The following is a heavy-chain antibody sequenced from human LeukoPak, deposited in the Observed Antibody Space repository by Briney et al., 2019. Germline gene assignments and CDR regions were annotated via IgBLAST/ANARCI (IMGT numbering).Heavy chain of an antibody. CDR2: IKPNNDYT. D-gene: IGHD2-21*01. Sequence: ASVRVSCKASGYTFTGYYIHWVRQAPGQGLEWMGWIKPNNDYTYNAQKFQGRVTLTRDTSISTVYMELSGLTYDDTALYYCVVAPGDYWGQGTLVIVSA. J-gene: IGHJ4*02. CDR1: GYTFTGYY. V-gene: IGHV1-2*02. CDR3: VVAPGDY.